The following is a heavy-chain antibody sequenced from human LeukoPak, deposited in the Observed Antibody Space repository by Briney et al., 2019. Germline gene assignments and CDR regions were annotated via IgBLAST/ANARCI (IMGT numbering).Heavy chain of an antibody. J-gene: IGHJ6*03. D-gene: IGHD4-23*01. CDR1: GFPLSSYS. CDR2: ISSSSRYI. Sequence: GGSLRLPRAGSGFPLSSYSMDGVRPAPGKGLEWVSSISSSSRYIYHADAVKGRFTISRGNAKNSLYLEMHSLSAEDTAVFYCARELIGGLYNYYMDGGSEGTTVT. V-gene: IGHV3-21*01. CDR3: ARELIGGLYNYYMDG.